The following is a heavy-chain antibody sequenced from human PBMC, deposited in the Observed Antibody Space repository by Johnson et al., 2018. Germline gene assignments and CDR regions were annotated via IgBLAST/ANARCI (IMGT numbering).Heavy chain of an antibody. CDR1: GFIFSSFG. J-gene: IGHJ4*02. CDR3: AKDWDLGGTPSYLDY. Sequence: VQLVETGGGVVQPGTSXRLSCAASGFIFSSFGMHWVRPAPGKGLEWVAVISYHGTNNYYAAFVKGRFTIPKDNSKKTQDVEMNSLSLQDKAGYCCAKDWDLGGTPSYLDYWGQGTLVTVAS. CDR2: ISYHGTNN. D-gene: IGHD3-16*01. V-gene: IGHV3-30*18.